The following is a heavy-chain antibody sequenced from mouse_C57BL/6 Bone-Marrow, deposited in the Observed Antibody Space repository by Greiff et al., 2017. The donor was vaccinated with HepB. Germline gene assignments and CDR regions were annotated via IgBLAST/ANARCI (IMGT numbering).Heavy chain of an antibody. J-gene: IGHJ4*01. CDR2: IDPETGGT. V-gene: IGHV1-15*01. CDR1: GYTFTDYE. Sequence: VQLQQSGAELVRPGASVTLSCKASGYTFTDYEMHWVKQTPVHGLEWIGAIDPETGGTAYNQKFKGKAILTADKSSSTAYMELRSLTSEDSAVYYCTRWKDYYGSPYAMDYWGQVTSVTVSS. D-gene: IGHD1-1*01. CDR3: TRWKDYYGSPYAMDY.